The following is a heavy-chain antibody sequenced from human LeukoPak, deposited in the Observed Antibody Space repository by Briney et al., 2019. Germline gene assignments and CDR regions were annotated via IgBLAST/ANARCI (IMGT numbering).Heavy chain of an antibody. CDR3: ARVGYSNSYDY. CDR1: GYTFTNFD. V-gene: IGHV1-8*03. Sequence: ASMKVSCKASGYTFTNFDINWVRQATGQGLEWMGWMNPNTGNAGYAQKFQDRVTITWDASITTAYMDLSSLRSEDTAVYYCARVGYSNSYDYWGQGTLVTVSS. CDR2: MNPNTGNA. J-gene: IGHJ4*02. D-gene: IGHD1-26*01.